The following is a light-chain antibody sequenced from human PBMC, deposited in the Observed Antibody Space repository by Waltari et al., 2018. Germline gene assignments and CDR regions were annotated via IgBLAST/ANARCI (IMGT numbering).Light chain of an antibody. Sequence: DIQLTQSPCFLSASVGDRVIITCRANQDFSSYLAWYQQKPGRVPRVLIYGVSNLGRGVPSRFSGSGSWTAFTLTISSLQPEDFATYYCQQFNSSPWTFGQGTKVDIK. V-gene: IGKV1-9*01. CDR2: GVS. J-gene: IGKJ1*01. CDR3: QQFNSSPWT. CDR1: QDFSSY.